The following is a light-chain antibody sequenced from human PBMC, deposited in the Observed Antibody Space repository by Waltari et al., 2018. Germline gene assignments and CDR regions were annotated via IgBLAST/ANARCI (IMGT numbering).Light chain of an antibody. J-gene: IGKJ1*01. Sequence: DIQMTQSPSSLSASVGDRVTITCRASQDISTYLAWYQQKPGKVPSLLISSASTLKSGVPPRFSGIGSGTDFTLTSNSLRPEDVATYYCQKYDSVPWTFGQGTKVEIK. CDR3: QKYDSVPWT. CDR2: SAS. V-gene: IGKV1-27*01. CDR1: QDISTY.